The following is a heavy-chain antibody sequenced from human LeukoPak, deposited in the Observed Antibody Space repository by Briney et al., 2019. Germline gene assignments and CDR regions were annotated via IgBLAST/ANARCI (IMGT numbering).Heavy chain of an antibody. CDR1: GYTFTGYY. Sequence: ASVKVSCKASGYTFTGYYMHWVRQAPGQGLEWVGRINPNSGGTNYAQKFQGRVTMTRDTSISTAYMELSRLRSDDTAVYYCAVCLGIGTHWFDPWGQGTLVTVSS. D-gene: IGHD1-26*01. J-gene: IGHJ5*02. CDR2: INPNSGGT. CDR3: AVCLGIGTHWFDP. V-gene: IGHV1-2*06.